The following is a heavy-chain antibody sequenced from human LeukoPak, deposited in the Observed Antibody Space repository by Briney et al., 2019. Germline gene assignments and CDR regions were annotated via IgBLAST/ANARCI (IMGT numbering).Heavy chain of an antibody. V-gene: IGHV4-34*01. CDR1: GGSFSDYS. Sequence: PSETLSLTCAVYGGSFSDYSWNWIRQSPGKGLEWIGEINHSGSTIYNPSLKGRVTISADTSRNQFSLRLTSVSAADTGIYYCATGVTKPDPDVVVPAVLRVAQAFDSWGQGALVTVSS. D-gene: IGHD2-2*01. CDR2: INHSGST. J-gene: IGHJ4*02. CDR3: ATGVTKPDPDVVVPAVLRVAQAFDS.